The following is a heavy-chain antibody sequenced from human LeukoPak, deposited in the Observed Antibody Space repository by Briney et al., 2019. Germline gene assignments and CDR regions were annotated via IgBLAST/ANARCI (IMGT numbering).Heavy chain of an antibody. CDR2: IAGSTI. J-gene: IGHJ6*02. CDR3: ARDYFYPMDV. V-gene: IGHV3-48*02. Sequence: GGSLRLSCAASGFTFSSYSMNWVRQAPGKGLQWVSYIAGSTIYYADSVKGRFTISRDNARNSLYLQMNSLRDDDTAVYYCARDYFYPMDVWGQGTTVTVSS. CDR1: GFTFSSYS.